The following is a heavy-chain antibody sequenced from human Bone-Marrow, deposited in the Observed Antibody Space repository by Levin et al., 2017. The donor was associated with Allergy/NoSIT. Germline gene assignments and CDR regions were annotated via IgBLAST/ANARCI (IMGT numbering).Heavy chain of an antibody. D-gene: IGHD1-1*01. CDR3: ARGTTGLRYYMDV. V-gene: IGHV3-53*01. J-gene: IGHJ6*03. Sequence: PGGSLRLSCAASGFTVSSNYMGWVRQAPGKGLQWISVSFSGGTTYYADSVKGRFIISRDNSKNTLYLQLNSLRAEDTAVYYCARGTTGLRYYMDVWGKGTTVTVSS. CDR1: GFTVSSNY. CDR2: SFSGGTT.